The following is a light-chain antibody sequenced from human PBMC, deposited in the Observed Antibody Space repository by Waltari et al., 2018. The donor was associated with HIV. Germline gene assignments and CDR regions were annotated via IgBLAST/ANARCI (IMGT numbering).Light chain of an antibody. V-gene: IGLV2-8*01. CDR1: SSDIGAFNS. J-gene: IGLJ2*01. CDR3: ASHAGSKDV. Sequence: QSALTQPPSASGSPGQSVTISCTGTSSDIGAFNSVSWFQQHPAKAPKLMIFDVSKRPSGVPDRFSGSKSGNTASLTVSGLQAEDEADYYCASHAGSKDVFGGGTKLTVL. CDR2: DVS.